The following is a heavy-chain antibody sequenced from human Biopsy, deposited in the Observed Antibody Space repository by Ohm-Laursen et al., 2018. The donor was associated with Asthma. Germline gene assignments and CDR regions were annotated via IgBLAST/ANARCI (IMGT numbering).Heavy chain of an antibody. CDR1: GGSISSFY. Sequence: GTLSLTCSVYGGSISSFYWSWIRQSPEKGLEWMGYVYWTGSTNYNPSLKSRITMSVVTSKNRMFLELTSVTAADTAIYYCVRAVRNEQWLAPFDYWGQGKPVTVSS. J-gene: IGHJ4*02. V-gene: IGHV4-59*01. CDR2: VYWTGST. CDR3: VRAVRNEQWLAPFDY. D-gene: IGHD6-19*01.